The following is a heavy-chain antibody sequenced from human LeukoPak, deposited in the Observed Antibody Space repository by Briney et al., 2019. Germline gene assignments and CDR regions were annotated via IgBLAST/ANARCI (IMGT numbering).Heavy chain of an antibody. CDR3: AKRPRGTSGYYLGAFDD. CDR2: IGASGADT. Sequence: GGSLRLSCTASGFTFSTYAMTWVRQAPGKGLDWVSGIGASGADTYYADSAKGRFTVSRDNSKNTLYLQMSSLRADDAAVYFCAKRPRGTSGYYLGAFDDWGQGTTVTVSS. D-gene: IGHD3-22*01. J-gene: IGHJ3*01. V-gene: IGHV3-23*01. CDR1: GFTFSTYA.